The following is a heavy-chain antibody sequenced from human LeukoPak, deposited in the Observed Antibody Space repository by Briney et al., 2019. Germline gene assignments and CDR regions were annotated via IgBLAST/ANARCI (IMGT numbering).Heavy chain of an antibody. V-gene: IGHV3-74*03. CDR2: INSDGRDT. Sequence: GGSLRLSCAASGFTLSSHSMNWVRQPPGKGLVWVSRINSDGRDTTYVDSVKGRFTISRDNAKNTVYLQMNSLRAEDTAVYYCATFGYNWNLGYWGQGTLVTVSS. D-gene: IGHD1-20*01. CDR3: ATFGYNWNLGY. CDR1: GFTLSSHS. J-gene: IGHJ4*02.